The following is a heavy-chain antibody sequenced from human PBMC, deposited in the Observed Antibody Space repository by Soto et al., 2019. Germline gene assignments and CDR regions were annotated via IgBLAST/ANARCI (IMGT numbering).Heavy chain of an antibody. D-gene: IGHD2-2*01. J-gene: IGHJ4*02. CDR1: GYSFTSYW. CDR3: ARHVVVVPAAPPHSSNY. CDR2: IDPSDSYT. V-gene: IGHV5-10-1*01. Sequence: GESLKISCKGSGYSFTSYWISWVRQMPGKGLEWMGRIDPSDSYTNYSPSFQGHVTISADKSISTAYLPWSSLKAPDTAMYYCARHVVVVPAAPPHSSNYWGRGTLVTVS.